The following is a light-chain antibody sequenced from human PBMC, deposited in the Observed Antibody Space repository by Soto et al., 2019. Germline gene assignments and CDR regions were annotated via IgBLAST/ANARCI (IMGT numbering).Light chain of an antibody. CDR1: QSLSTY. Sequence: DIQMTQSPYSLPASVGDRVIITCRASQSLSTYLNWYQHKPGKAPKLLIYAASSLQSGVPSRFSGSGSGTDFTLTISSLQPEDFATYYCQQSFSLPYTFGQGTRLEIK. CDR2: AAS. V-gene: IGKV1-39*01. J-gene: IGKJ2*01. CDR3: QQSFSLPYT.